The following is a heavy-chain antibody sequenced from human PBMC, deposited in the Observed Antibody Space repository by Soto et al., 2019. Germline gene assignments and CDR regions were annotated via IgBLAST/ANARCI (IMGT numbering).Heavy chain of an antibody. J-gene: IGHJ6*03. CDR2: IYYSGST. V-gene: IGHV4-61*08. D-gene: IGHD1-1*01. CDR3: ARGREERLYYYYYYMDV. CDR1: GGSISSGDYY. Sequence: PSETLSLTCTVSGGSISSGDYYWSRIRQPPGKGLEWIGYIYYSGSTNYNPSLKSRVTISVDTSKNQFSLKLSSVTAADTAVYYCARGREERLYYYYYYMDVWGKGTTVTVSS.